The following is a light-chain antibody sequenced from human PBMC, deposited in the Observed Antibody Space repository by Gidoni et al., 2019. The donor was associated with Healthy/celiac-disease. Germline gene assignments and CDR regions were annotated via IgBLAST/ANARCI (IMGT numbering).Light chain of an antibody. J-gene: IGKJ2*01. Sequence: DIQMTQSPSSLSASVGDSVTITCRASQSISSYLNWYQQKPGKAPKLLIYAASSLQSGVPSRFSGSGSGTDFTLTISSLQPEDFATYYCQHSYSTQYTFGQGTKLEIK. CDR3: QHSYSTQYT. CDR2: AAS. V-gene: IGKV1-39*01. CDR1: QSISSY.